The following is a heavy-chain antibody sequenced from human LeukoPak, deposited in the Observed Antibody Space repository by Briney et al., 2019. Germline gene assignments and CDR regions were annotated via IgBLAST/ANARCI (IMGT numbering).Heavy chain of an antibody. Sequence: SETLSLTCTVSGGSISSSSYYWGWIRQPPGKGLGWIGSIYYSGSTYYNPSLKSRVTISVDTSKNQFSLKLSSVTAADTAVYYCARQDYGDYFYYYYYMDVWGKGTTVTISS. CDR3: ARQDYGDYFYYYYYMDV. CDR1: GGSISSSSYY. V-gene: IGHV4-39*01. D-gene: IGHD4-17*01. J-gene: IGHJ6*03. CDR2: IYYSGST.